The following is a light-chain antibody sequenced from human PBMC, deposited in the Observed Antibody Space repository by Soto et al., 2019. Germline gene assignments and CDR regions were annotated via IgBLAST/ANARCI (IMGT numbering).Light chain of an antibody. CDR1: KLGHKY. V-gene: IGLV3-1*01. CDR2: QDT. CDR3: QAWDSSTAV. J-gene: IGLJ2*01. Sequence: SYELTQPPSVSVSPGQTAGITCSGDKLGHKYTSWYQQKPGQSPVLVIYQDTKRPSGIPERFSGSNSGNTATLTISGTQAMDEADYYCQAWDSSTAVFGGGAKLTVL.